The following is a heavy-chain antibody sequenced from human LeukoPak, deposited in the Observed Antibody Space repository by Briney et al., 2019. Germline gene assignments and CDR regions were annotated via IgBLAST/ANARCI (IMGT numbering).Heavy chain of an antibody. J-gene: IGHJ2*01. V-gene: IGHV4-30-2*01. D-gene: IGHD6-13*01. CDR3: ARGVLPIAAAVFDL. CDR2: IYHSGST. Sequence: PSQTLSLTCAVSGGSISSGGYSWSWIRQPPGKGLEWIGYIYHSGSTYYNPSLKSRVTISVDRSKNQSSLKLSSVTAADTAVYYCARGVLPIAAAVFDLWGRGTLVTVSS. CDR1: GGSISSGGYS.